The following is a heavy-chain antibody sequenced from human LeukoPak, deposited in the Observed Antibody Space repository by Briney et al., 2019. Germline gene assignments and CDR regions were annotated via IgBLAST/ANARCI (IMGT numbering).Heavy chain of an antibody. J-gene: IGHJ4*02. CDR1: GFTFSSYW. V-gene: IGHV3-7*05. CDR2: IKQDGSEK. Sequence: GGSLRLSCAASGFTFSSYWMSWVRQAPGKGLDWVATIKQDGSEKYYVDSVEGRFTISRDNSKNSLYLQMDSLRAEDTAVYYCARVFWSATSYYFGCWGQGALVTVSS. D-gene: IGHD3-3*01. CDR3: ARVFWSATSYYFGC.